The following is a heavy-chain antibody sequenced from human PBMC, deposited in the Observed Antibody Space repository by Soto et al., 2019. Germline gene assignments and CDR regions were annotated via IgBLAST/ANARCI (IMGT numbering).Heavy chain of an antibody. Sequence: QVQLVQSGAEVKKPGASVKVSCRASGYTFTNYXIXXVXXXXXQGLEWMGIINPSGSTTYAQKFQGRVTLTRDTSTSTVYMELSRLRSEDAAVYYCAREAGVAIFGVVSYYGMDVWGQGTTVTVSS. D-gene: IGHD3-3*02. J-gene: IGHJ6*02. V-gene: IGHV1-46*01. CDR1: GYTFTNYX. CDR3: AREAGVAIFGVVSYYGMDV. CDR2: INPSGST.